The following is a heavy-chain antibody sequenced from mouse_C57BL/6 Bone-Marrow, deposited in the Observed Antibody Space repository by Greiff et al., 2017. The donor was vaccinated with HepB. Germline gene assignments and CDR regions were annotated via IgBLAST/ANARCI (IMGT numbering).Heavy chain of an antibody. J-gene: IGHJ4*01. CDR1: GYTFTDYY. CDR2: IYPGSGNT. Sequence: QVQLKESGAELVRPGASVKLSCKASGYTFTDYYINWVKQRPGQGLEWIARIYPGSGNTYYNEKFKGKATLTAEKSSSTAYMQLSSLTSEDSAVYFCARGYTAAAMDYWGQGTSVTVSS. D-gene: IGHD1-2*01. CDR3: ARGYTAAAMDY. V-gene: IGHV1-76*01.